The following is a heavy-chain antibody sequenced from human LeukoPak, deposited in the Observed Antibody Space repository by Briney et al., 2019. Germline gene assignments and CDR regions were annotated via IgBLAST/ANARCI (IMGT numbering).Heavy chain of an antibody. V-gene: IGHV3-23*01. CDR1: GFTFSSYA. J-gene: IGHJ5*02. CDR3: AKRRDFWSGYIRS. CDR2: ISGSGGST. D-gene: IGHD3-3*01. Sequence: PGGSLRLSCAASGFTFSSYAMSWVRQAPGKGLEWASAISGSGGSTYYADSVKGRFTISRDNSKNTLYLQMNSLRAEDTAVYYCAKRRDFWSGYIRSWGQGTLVTVSS.